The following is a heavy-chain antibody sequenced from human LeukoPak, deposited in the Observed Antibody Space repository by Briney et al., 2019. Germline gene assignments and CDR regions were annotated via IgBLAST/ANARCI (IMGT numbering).Heavy chain of an antibody. D-gene: IGHD3-16*01. CDR1: GGSISSYY. CDR2: IYYSGST. CDR3: GRNRGLRVGGVTYWSAP. V-gene: IGHV4-59*08. J-gene: IGHJ5*02. Sequence: SETLSLTCTVSGGSISSYYWSWIRQPPGKGLEWIGYIYYSGSTNYNPSLKSRVTISVDTSKNQFSLKLSSVTAADTAVYYCGRNRGLRVGGVTYWSAPGARGPLVPAPS.